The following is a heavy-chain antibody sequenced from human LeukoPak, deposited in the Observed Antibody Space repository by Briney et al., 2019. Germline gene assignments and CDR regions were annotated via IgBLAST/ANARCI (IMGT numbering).Heavy chain of an antibody. D-gene: IGHD6-13*01. V-gene: IGHV5-51*01. Sequence: GESLKISCNGSGYSFTSYWITWVRQMPVKGLEWMGIIFLGDSDTRYSPSFQGQVTISADKSISTAYLQWSSLKASDTAMYYCARGHSSWYFDYRGQGTLVTVSS. CDR2: IFLGDSDT. CDR1: GYSFTSYW. CDR3: ARGHSSWYFDY. J-gene: IGHJ4*02.